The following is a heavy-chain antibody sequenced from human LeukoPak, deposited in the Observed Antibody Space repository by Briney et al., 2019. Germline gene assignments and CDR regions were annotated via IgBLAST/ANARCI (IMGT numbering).Heavy chain of an antibody. V-gene: IGHV1-46*01. J-gene: IGHJ3*02. D-gene: IGHD3-22*01. CDR2: INPSGGST. CDR1: GYTFTIYY. CDR3: ARGGHTYYYDSSGYYIPPHI. Sequence: ASVKVSCKASGYTFTIYYMHWVRQAPGQGLEWMGIINPSGGSTSYAQKFQGRVTMTRDTSTSTVYMELSSLRSEDTAVYYCARGGHTYYYDSSGYYIPPHIWGQGTMVTVSS.